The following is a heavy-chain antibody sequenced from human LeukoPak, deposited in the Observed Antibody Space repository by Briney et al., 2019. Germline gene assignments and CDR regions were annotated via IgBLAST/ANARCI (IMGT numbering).Heavy chain of an antibody. CDR1: GGSISSGGYY. J-gene: IGHJ4*02. V-gene: IGHV4-31*03. Sequence: SQTLSLTCTVSGGSISSGGYYWSWIRQHPGKGLEWIGYIYYSGSTYYNPSLKSRVTISVDTSKNQFSLKLSSVTAADTAVYCCARDRRGYFDYWGQGTLVTVSS. CDR3: ARDRRGYFDY. CDR2: IYYSGST.